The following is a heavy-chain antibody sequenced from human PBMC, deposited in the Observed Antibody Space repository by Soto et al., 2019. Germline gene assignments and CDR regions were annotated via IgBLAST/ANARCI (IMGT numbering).Heavy chain of an antibody. Sequence: EVQLVESGGGSVQPGGSLRLSCAASGFTFSTFSMNWVRQAPGRGLEWISYISGGGRPISYADSVKGRFTIYRDNAKNSLYLQMASLTDEDTAVYYCARDLGWAFDSWGQGTLVTVSS. V-gene: IGHV3-48*02. CDR1: GFTFSTFS. J-gene: IGHJ4*02. D-gene: IGHD6-19*01. CDR3: ARDLGWAFDS. CDR2: ISGGGRPI.